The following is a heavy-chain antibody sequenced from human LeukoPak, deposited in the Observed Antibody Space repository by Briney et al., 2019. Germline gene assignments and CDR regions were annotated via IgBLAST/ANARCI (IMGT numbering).Heavy chain of an antibody. CDR1: GYTFTSYG. J-gene: IGHJ6*03. CDR2: IIPIFGTA. D-gene: IGHD3-10*01. V-gene: IGHV1-69*06. Sequence: SVKVSCKASGYTFTSYGISWVRQAPGQGLEWMGGIIPIFGTANYAQKFQGRVTITADKSTSTAYMELSSLRSEDTAVYYCARGVRRVRGVIYYMDVWGKGTTVTVSS. CDR3: ARGVRRVRGVIYYMDV.